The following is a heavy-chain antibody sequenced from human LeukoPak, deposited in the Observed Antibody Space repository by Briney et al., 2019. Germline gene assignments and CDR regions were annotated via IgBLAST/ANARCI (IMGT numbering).Heavy chain of an antibody. D-gene: IGHD6-19*01. Sequence: SETLSLTCTVSSGSISTSNYYWGWVRQPPGKALEWIGNIFYSGSTYYSPSLKSRVTISLDTSRNQFSLKLSSVTAADTAVYYCARLDTYSSGWYFDYWGQGTLVTVSS. J-gene: IGHJ4*02. CDR3: ARLDTYSSGWYFDY. V-gene: IGHV4-39*07. CDR1: SGSISTSNYY. CDR2: IFYSGST.